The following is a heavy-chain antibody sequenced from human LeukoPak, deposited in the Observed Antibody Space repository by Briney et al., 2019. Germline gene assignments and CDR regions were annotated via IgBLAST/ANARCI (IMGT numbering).Heavy chain of an antibody. V-gene: IGHV4-34*01. J-gene: IGHJ4*02. CDR3: ARLNVDGGYDF. CDR1: GGSFSGYY. Sequence: SETLSLTCAVYGGSFSGYYSSWIRHPPGKGLEWIGEINHSGSTNYNPSPKSRVTISVDTSKNQCSLKLSSVTAADTAVYYCARLNVDGGYDFWGQGTLVTVSS. D-gene: IGHD3-16*01. CDR2: INHSGST.